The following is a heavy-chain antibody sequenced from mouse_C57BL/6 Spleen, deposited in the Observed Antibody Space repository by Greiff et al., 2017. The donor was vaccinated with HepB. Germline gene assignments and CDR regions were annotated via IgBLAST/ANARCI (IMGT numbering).Heavy chain of an antibody. CDR2: IHPNSGST. Sequence: QVQLQQPGAELVKPGASVKLSCKASGYTFTSYWMHWVKQRPGQGLEWIGMIHPNSGSTNYNEKFKSKATMTVDKSSSTAYMQLSSLTSEDSAVYYCAGELGRFAYWGQGTLVTVSA. D-gene: IGHD4-1*01. J-gene: IGHJ3*01. CDR1: GYTFTSYW. V-gene: IGHV1-64*01. CDR3: AGELGRFAY.